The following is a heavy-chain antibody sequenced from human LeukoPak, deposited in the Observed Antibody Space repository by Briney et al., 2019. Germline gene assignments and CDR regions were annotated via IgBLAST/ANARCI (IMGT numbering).Heavy chain of an antibody. CDR1: GGSISSSSYY. CDR3: ATTRPLTTVTTFDY. CDR2: IYYSGST. D-gene: IGHD4-4*01. Sequence: SETLSLTCTVSGGSISSSSYYWGWIRQPPGKGLEWIGSIYYSGSTYYNPSLKSRVTISVDTSKNQFSLKLSSVTAADTAVYYCATTRPLTTVTTFDYWGQGTLVTVSS. J-gene: IGHJ4*02. V-gene: IGHV4-39*01.